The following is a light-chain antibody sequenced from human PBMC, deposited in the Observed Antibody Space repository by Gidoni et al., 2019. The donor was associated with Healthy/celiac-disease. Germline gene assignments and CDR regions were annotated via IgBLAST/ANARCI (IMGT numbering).Light chain of an antibody. CDR1: QSISSY. CDR3: QQSYSTPIT. CDR2: AAS. J-gene: IGKJ5*01. Sequence: DIQMTQSPSSLSASVGERVTITCRASQSISSYLNWYPQKPGKAPKLLIYAASSLQSGVPSRFSGSGSGTDFTLTIGSLQPENFATYYCQQSYSTPITFGQGTRLEIK. V-gene: IGKV1-39*01.